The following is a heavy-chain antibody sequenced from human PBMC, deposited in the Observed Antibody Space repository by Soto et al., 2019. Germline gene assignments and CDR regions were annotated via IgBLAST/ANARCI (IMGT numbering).Heavy chain of an antibody. CDR2: INHSGST. Sequence: PSQTRSLPGFPCGGPSSGSYWSRIRQPPGKGLEWIGEINHSGSTNYNPSLKSRVTISVDTSKNQFSLNLSSVTAADTAVYYCARGRILKRITMVRGVNAHYYGMDVWGQGTTVT. V-gene: IGHV4-34*01. CDR3: ARGRILKRITMVRGVNAHYYGMDV. CDR1: GGPSSGSY. J-gene: IGHJ6*02. D-gene: IGHD3-10*01.